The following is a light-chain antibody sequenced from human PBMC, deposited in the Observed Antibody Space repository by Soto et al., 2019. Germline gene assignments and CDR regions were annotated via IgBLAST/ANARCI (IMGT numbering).Light chain of an antibody. CDR2: DAS. Sequence: EIVMTQSPATLSVSPGERVTLSCRASQSVRTNLAWYHQKPGQAPRLLIYDASYRATGIPARFSASGSGTDFTLTISSLEPEDFAVYFCHQRKNWPPTFGQGTKVDIK. J-gene: IGKJ1*01. CDR3: HQRKNWPPT. V-gene: IGKV3-11*01. CDR1: QSVRTN.